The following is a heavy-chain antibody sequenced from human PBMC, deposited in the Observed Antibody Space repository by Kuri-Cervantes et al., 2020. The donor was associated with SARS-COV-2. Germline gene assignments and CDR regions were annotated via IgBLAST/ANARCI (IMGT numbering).Heavy chain of an antibody. J-gene: IGHJ6*03. CDR2: ISSSGSTI. CDR3: ARFGSDCTNGVCSMRGPYYYYMDV. D-gene: IGHD2-8*01. Sequence: GESLKISCAASGFTFSDYYMSWIRQAPGKGLEWVSYISSSGSTIYYADSVKGRFTISRDNAKNSLYLQMNSLRAEDTAVYYCARFGSDCTNGVCSMRGPYYYYMDVWGKGTTVTVSS. V-gene: IGHV3-11*01. CDR1: GFTFSDYY.